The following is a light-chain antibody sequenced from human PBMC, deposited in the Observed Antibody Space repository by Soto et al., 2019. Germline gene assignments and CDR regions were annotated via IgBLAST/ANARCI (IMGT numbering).Light chain of an antibody. J-gene: IGKJ5*01. CDR2: GAS. Sequence: EIVLTQSPGTLSLSPGERATLSCRASQSVTSRYLVWYQQKPGQAPRLLIFGASNRATGIPDRFSGSGSGTDFTLTISRLEPEDFAVYYCQQFGSSHLITFGQGTRLEIK. CDR3: QQFGSSHLIT. V-gene: IGKV3-20*01. CDR1: QSVTSRY.